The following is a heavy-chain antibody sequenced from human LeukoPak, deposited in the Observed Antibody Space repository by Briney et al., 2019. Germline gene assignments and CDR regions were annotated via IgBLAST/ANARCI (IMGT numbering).Heavy chain of an antibody. V-gene: IGHV1-2*02. Sequence: ASVKVSCKASGYTFTGYYMHWVRQAPGQGREWMGWINPNSGGTNYAQKFQGRVTMTRDTSISTAYMELSRLRSDDTAVYYCARGGYDSSGYPLVFDYWGQGTLVTVSS. CDR1: GYTFTGYY. J-gene: IGHJ4*02. CDR2: INPNSGGT. D-gene: IGHD3-22*01. CDR3: ARGGYDSSGYPLVFDY.